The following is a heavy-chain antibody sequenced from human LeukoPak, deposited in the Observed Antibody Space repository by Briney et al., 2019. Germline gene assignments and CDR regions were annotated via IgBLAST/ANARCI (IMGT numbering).Heavy chain of an antibody. J-gene: IGHJ3*02. CDR1: GGTFRSYA. D-gene: IGHD6-13*01. Sequence: SVKVSFKASGGTFRSYAISWLRQARGQGREWMGRIIPIYGTANYAQKFHGRVTITTDEYTNTPYLDVNSLRSEYTSVHYCARGSSDSWYILDAFDIWGQGTMVTVSS. V-gene: IGHV1-69*05. CDR3: ARGSSDSWYILDAFDI. CDR2: IIPIYGTA.